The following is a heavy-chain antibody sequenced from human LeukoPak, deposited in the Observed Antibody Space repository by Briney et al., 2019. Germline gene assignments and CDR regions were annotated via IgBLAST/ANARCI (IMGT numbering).Heavy chain of an antibody. CDR3: ARAGGYLLYFDS. CDR1: GGSISSGGYY. J-gene: IGHJ4*02. V-gene: IGHV4-61*08. CDR2: IYYSGST. Sequence: SETLSLTCTVSGGSISSGGYYWNWIRQPPGKGLEWIEYIYYSGSTNYNPSLKSRVTISVDTSKNEFSLKLSSVSAADTAVYYCARAGGYLLYFDSWGQGTLATVSS. D-gene: IGHD5-12*01.